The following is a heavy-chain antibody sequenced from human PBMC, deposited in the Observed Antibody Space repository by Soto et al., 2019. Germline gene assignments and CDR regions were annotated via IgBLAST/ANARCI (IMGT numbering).Heavy chain of an antibody. V-gene: IGHV3-7*01. CDR2: IKEDGSRK. Sequence: EVQLVESGGGLVQPGGSLRLSCAASGFIFSDYWMAWVRQAPGKGLEWVANIKEDGSRKYYMGSAKGRITFSRDNAKNSLFLQMNSLRVEDTAVYSCVSFEAIGSWGQGTLVTVSS. CDR3: VSFEAIGS. CDR1: GFIFSDYW. J-gene: IGHJ4*02.